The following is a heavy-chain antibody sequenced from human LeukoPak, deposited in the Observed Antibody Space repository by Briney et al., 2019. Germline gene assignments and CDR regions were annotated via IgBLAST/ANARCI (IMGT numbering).Heavy chain of an antibody. Sequence: GGSLRLSCAASGFTVSSNYMSWVRQAPGKGLEWVGRIRNDRITDYAAPVQGRFSISRDNSKNTFYLQMNSLRTEDTGMYFCTWMATIFTADYWGQGTLVTVSS. V-gene: IGHV3-15*01. J-gene: IGHJ4*02. D-gene: IGHD5-12*01. CDR2: IRNDRIT. CDR3: TWMATIFTADY. CDR1: GFTVSSNY.